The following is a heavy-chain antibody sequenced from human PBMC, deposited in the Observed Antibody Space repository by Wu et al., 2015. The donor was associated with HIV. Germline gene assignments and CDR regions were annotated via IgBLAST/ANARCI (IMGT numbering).Heavy chain of an antibody. CDR1: GFAFINYY. D-gene: IGHD3-22*01. CDR3: ARGPVSLDSSGYYYYYYYMDV. V-gene: IGHV1-69-2*01. CDR2: VDPENGQT. Sequence: VQLVQSGPDVKAPGTSMKVSCKTSGFAFINYYISWVQQAPGKGLKWMGFVDPENGQTMYAEKFRRRVTITADRSTDTAYMELTRLTPEDTAVYYCARGPVSLDSSGYYYYYYYMDVWGKGTTVTVSS. J-gene: IGHJ6*03.